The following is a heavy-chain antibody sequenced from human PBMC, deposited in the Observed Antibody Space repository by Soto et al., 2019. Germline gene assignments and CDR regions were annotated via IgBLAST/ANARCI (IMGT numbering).Heavy chain of an antibody. Sequence: GGSLRLSCAASGFRFSDFEMNWVRQAPGKGLQWVSYISISSSTIYYADSVKGRFTVSRDNAKNSLYLQMNSLRAEDTAVYYCAKNGLDNSPSAIDSWGPGTLVTVSS. CDR1: GFRFSDFE. J-gene: IGHJ4*02. D-gene: IGHD2-8*01. CDR3: AKNGLDNSPSAIDS. CDR2: ISISSSTI. V-gene: IGHV3-48*03.